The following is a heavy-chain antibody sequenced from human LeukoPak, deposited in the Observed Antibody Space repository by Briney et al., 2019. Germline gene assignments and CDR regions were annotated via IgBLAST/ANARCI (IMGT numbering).Heavy chain of an antibody. J-gene: IGHJ4*02. CDR1: EFTFSSYW. CDR2: IKQDGSEK. D-gene: IGHD3/OR15-3a*01. CDR3: ARARGNNYGFFDY. Sequence: GGSLRLSCAASEFTFSSYWMSWVRQAPGKGLEWVASIKQDGSEKYYVDSVKGRFTISIDNAKNTLYLQMNSLRAEDTAVYYCARARGNNYGFFDYWGQGILVTVSS. V-gene: IGHV3-7*01.